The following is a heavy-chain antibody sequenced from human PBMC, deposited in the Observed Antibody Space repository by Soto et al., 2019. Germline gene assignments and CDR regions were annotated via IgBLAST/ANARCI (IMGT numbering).Heavy chain of an antibody. J-gene: IGHJ6*02. D-gene: IGHD3-9*01. V-gene: IGHV7-4-1*01. CDR2: INTNTGNP. CDR1: GYTFTSYA. CDR3: ARDYRLLTGYYWGYYYYGMGV. Sequence: QVQLVQSGSELKKPGASVKVSCKASGYTFTSYAMNWVRQAPGQGLEWMGWINTNTGNPTYAQGFTGRFVFSLDTSVSTAYLQICSLKAEDTAVYYCARDYRLLTGYYWGYYYYGMGVWGQGTTVTVSS.